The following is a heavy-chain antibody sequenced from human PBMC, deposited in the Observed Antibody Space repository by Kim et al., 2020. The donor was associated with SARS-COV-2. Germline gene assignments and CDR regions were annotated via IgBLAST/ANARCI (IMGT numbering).Heavy chain of an antibody. CDR3: ARERWGAVAGRRGGMDV. D-gene: IGHD6-19*01. J-gene: IGHJ6*02. V-gene: IGHV3-21*01. CDR2: ISSSSSYI. CDR1: GFTFSSYS. Sequence: GGSLRLSCAASGFTFSSYSMNWVRQAPGKGLEWVSSISSSSSYIYYADSVKGRFTISRDNAKNSLYLQMNSLRAEDTAVYYCARERWGAVAGRRGGMDVWGQGTTVTVSS.